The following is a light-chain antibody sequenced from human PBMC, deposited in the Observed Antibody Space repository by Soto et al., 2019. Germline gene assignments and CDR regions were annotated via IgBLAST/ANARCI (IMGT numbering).Light chain of an antibody. Sequence: QPVLTQPPSVSGAPGQRVTISCTGSSSNIGAGYDVHWYQLLPGTAPKLLIYSNSNRPSGVPDRFSGSKSGTSASLATTGLQAEDEADYYCQSYDSSLSGSVFGGGTKVTVL. CDR3: QSYDSSLSGSV. CDR1: SSNIGAGYD. CDR2: SNS. V-gene: IGLV1-40*01. J-gene: IGLJ3*02.